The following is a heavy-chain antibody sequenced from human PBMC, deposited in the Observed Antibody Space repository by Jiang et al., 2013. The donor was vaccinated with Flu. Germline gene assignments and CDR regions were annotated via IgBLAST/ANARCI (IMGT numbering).Heavy chain of an antibody. D-gene: IGHD4-17*01. V-gene: IGHV5-51*01. Sequence: AEVKKPGESLKISCKGSGYSFTGYWIGWVRQMPGKGLEWMGIIYPGGSNTRYRPSFQGQVTMSVDKSISTAYLQWSSLKASDTAIYYCARPSDYGDYPKYWGQGTPVTVSS. CDR2: IYPGGSNT. CDR3: ARPSDYGDYPKY. J-gene: IGHJ4*02. CDR1: GYSFTGYW.